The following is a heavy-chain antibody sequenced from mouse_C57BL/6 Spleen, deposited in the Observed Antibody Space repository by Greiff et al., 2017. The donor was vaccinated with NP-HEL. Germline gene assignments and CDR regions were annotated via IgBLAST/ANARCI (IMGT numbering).Heavy chain of an antibody. CDR2: IHPSDSYT. V-gene: IGHV1-69*01. CDR1: GYTFTSYW. Sequence: QVQLQQPGAELVMPGASVKLSCKASGYTFTSYWMHWVKQRPGQGLEWIGEIHPSDSYTNYNQKFKGKSTLTVDKSSSTAYMQLSSLTSEDSAVYYCARRESFDYWGQGTTLTVSS. CDR3: ARRESFDY. J-gene: IGHJ2*01.